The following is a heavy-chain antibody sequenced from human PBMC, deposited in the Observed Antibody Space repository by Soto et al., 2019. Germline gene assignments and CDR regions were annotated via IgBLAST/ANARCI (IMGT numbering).Heavy chain of an antibody. D-gene: IGHD2-15*01. Sequence: SETLSLTCIVSGGSISSYYWSWIRQPPGKRLEWIGFIYYSGSANYNPSLKSRVTISVDTSRNLFSLKLTSVTAADTAVYYCARVSGGSCCPLGPGWFDPWGQGTLVTVSS. J-gene: IGHJ5*02. CDR2: IYYSGSA. V-gene: IGHV4-59*01. CDR3: ARVSGGSCCPLGPGWFDP. CDR1: GGSISSYY.